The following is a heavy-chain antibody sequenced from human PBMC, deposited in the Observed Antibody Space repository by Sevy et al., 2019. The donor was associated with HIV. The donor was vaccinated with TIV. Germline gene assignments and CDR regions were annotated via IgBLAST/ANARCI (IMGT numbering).Heavy chain of an antibody. CDR3: AKSLVVFDGFDI. J-gene: IGHJ3*02. V-gene: IGHV3-23*01. CDR2: MSGSGAIV. CDR1: GFTFSSYP. D-gene: IGHD2-8*02. Sequence: GGSLRLSCAASGFTFSSYPMSWVRQAPGKGLEWVSAMSGSGAIVYYADSVKGRFTISRDNPKNTLYLQMSSLRAEDTALYYCAKSLVVFDGFDIWGQGTRVTVSS.